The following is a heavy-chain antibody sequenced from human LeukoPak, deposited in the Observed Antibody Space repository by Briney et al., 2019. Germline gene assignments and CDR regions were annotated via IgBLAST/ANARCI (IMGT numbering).Heavy chain of an antibody. CDR2: ISSSSSYI. CDR3: ARSIAAAGPFDY. D-gene: IGHD6-13*01. CDR1: GFTFSSYS. J-gene: IGHJ4*02. Sequence: PGGSRRLSCAASGFTFSSYSMNWVRQAPGKGLEWVSSISSSSSYIYYADSVKGRFTISRDNAKNSLYLQMNSLRAEDTAVYYCARSIAAAGPFDYWGQGTLVTVSS. V-gene: IGHV3-21*04.